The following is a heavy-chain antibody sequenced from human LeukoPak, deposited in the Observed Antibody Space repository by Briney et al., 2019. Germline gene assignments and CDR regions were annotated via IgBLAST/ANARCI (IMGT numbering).Heavy chain of an antibody. CDR2: IYHSGST. CDR1: GYSISSGYY. CDR3: ARNPGSRPLDY. V-gene: IGHV4-38-2*02. J-gene: IGHJ4*02. Sequence: PSETLSLTCTVSGYSISSGYYWGWIRQPPGKGLERIGSIYHSGSTYYNPSLKSRVTISVDTSKNQFSLKLSSVTAADTAVYYCARNPGSRPLDYWGQGTLVTVSS.